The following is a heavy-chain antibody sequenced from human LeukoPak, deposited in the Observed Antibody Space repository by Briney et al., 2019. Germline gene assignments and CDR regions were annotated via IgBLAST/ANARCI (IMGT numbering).Heavy chain of an antibody. Sequence: ASVKVSCKVSGYTLTELSMHWVRQAPGKGLEWMGGFDPEDGETIYAQKFQGRVTMTEDTSTDTAYMELSSLRSEDTAVYYCASTYSSSDPFDYWGQGTLVTVSS. CDR3: ASTYSSSDPFDY. D-gene: IGHD6-13*01. J-gene: IGHJ4*02. CDR2: FDPEDGET. CDR1: GYTLTELS. V-gene: IGHV1-24*01.